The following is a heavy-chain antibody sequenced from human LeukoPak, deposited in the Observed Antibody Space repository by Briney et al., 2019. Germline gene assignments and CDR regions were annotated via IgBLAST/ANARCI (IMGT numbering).Heavy chain of an antibody. Sequence: SETLSLTCTVSGVSISSYYWSWIRQPPGKGLEWIGYIYYSGSTNYNPSLKSRVTISVDTSKNQFSLKLSSVTAADTAVYYCARLKVVDDAFDIWGQGTMVTVSS. CDR1: GVSISSYY. CDR2: IYYSGST. D-gene: IGHD2-15*01. V-gene: IGHV4-59*01. J-gene: IGHJ3*02. CDR3: ARLKVVDDAFDI.